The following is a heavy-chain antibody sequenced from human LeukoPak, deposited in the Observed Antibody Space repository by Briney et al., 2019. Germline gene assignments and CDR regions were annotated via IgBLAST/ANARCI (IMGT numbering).Heavy chain of an antibody. CDR1: GGSISSSSYY. CDR2: IYYSGST. V-gene: IGHV4-39*01. CDR3: ARHSRVFLWFGELVGAQGPPSNDAFDI. D-gene: IGHD3-10*01. J-gene: IGHJ3*02. Sequence: KPSETLSLTCTVSGGSISSSSYYWGWIRQPPGKGLEWIGSIYYSGSTYYNPSLKSRVTISVDTSKNQFSLKLSSVTAADTAVYYCARHSRVFLWFGELVGAQGPPSNDAFDIWGQGTVVTVSS.